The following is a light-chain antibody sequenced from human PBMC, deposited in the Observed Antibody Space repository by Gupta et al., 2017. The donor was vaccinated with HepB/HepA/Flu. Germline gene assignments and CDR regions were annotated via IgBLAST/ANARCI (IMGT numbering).Light chain of an antibody. CDR3: QQSYNTPNT. CDR2: AAS. V-gene: IGKV1-39*01. J-gene: IGKJ3*01. CDR1: QSISSY. Sequence: DIQMTQSPSSLSASVGDRVTITCRASQSISSYLNWYQQKPGKAPNLLIYAASTWQSGVPSRFSGSGSGTDFTLTISRLQPEDFATYYCQQSYNTPNTFGRGTKVDIK.